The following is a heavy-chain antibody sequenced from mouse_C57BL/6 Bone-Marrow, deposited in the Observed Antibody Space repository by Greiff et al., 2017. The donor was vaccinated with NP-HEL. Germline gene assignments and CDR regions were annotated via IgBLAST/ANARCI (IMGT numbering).Heavy chain of an antibody. Sequence: EVQGVESGGGLVQPGGSLKLSCAASGFTFSDYYMYWVRQTPEKRLEWVAYISNGGGSTYYPDTVKGRYTISRDNAKNTLYLQMSRLKSEDTAMYYCATEAPYYYGSSYGNYYAMDYWGQGTSVTVSS. CDR1: GFTFSDYY. J-gene: IGHJ4*01. D-gene: IGHD1-1*01. CDR3: ATEAPYYYGSSYGNYYAMDY. CDR2: ISNGGGST. V-gene: IGHV5-12*01.